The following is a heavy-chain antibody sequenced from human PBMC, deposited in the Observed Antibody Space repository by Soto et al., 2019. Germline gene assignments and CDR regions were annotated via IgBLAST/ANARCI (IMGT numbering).Heavy chain of an antibody. CDR3: ARSSYYYDGGGNDY. CDR2: IYYSGST. V-gene: IGHV4-39*01. J-gene: IGHJ4*02. D-gene: IGHD3-22*01. Sequence: QLQLQESGPGLVKPSETLSLTCTVSGGSISSSSYYWGWIRQPPGKGLEWIGSIYYSGSTYYNPSLKSRVXXSVDASKNQFSLKLSSVTAADTGVYYCARSSYYYDGGGNDYWGQGTLVTVSS. CDR1: GGSISSSSYY.